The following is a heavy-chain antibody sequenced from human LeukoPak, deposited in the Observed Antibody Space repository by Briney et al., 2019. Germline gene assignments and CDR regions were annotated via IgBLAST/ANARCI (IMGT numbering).Heavy chain of an antibody. V-gene: IGHV3-20*04. J-gene: IGHJ4*02. D-gene: IGHD6-13*01. CDR3: ARVYLSQQLVPGLDY. CDR1: GFIFDDYG. Sequence: GGSLRLSCAASGFIFDDYGMSWVRHAPGKGLEWVSGINWNGSITVYADSVKGRFTISRDNAKNSLYLQMNSLRAEDTALYYCARVYLSQQLVPGLDYWGQGTLVTVSS. CDR2: INWNGSIT.